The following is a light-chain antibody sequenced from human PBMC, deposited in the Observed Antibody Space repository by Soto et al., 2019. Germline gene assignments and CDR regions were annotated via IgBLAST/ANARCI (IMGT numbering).Light chain of an antibody. CDR2: ENN. CDR1: RSNIGNNY. J-gene: IGLJ3*02. Sequence: QSALTQPPSVSAAPGQKVTISCSGSRSNIGNNYVSWYQQLPGTAPKLLIYENNKRPSGIPDRFPGSKSGTSATLGITGLQTGDEADYYCGTWDSTLSLYWVFGGGTKVTVL. V-gene: IGLV1-51*02. CDR3: GTWDSTLSLYWV.